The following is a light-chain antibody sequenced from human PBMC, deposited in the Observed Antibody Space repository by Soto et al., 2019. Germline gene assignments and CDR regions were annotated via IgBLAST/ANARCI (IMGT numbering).Light chain of an antibody. J-gene: IGLJ1*01. CDR3: CSYTPSNTRQIV. Sequence: HSARTQPASVSGSPGQSITISCTGTSSDVGGYNYVSWYQQHPGKAPKFMIYDVSNRPAGVANRFSGSKSGNTASLTISGLQAEDEADYYSCSYTPSNTRQIVFGTGTKLTVL. CDR2: DVS. V-gene: IGLV2-14*01. CDR1: SSDVGGYNY.